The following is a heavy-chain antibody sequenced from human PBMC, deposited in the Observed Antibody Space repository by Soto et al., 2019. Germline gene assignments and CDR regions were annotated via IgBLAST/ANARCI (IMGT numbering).Heavy chain of an antibody. V-gene: IGHV3-23*01. CDR1: GFTFSSYA. J-gene: IGHJ4*02. D-gene: IGHD6-19*01. CDR2: ISGSGGST. CDR3: AHPPSGWHIDY. Sequence: PGVSLRLSFAASGFTFSSYAMSWFRQAPGKGLEWVSAISGSGGSTHYADSVKGRFTISRDNSKNTLYLQMNSLRAEDTAVYYCAHPPSGWHIDYWGQGTLVTVSS.